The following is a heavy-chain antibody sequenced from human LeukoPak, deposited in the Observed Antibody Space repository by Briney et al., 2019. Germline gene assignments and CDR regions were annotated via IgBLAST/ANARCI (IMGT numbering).Heavy chain of an antibody. CDR2: ITYSGSI. CDR1: GGSFSGKY. Sequence: SETLSLTCAVSGGSFSGKYWTWIRQPPGKGLEWIGEITYSGSIYYNPSLKSRVTISLDTSKNQFSLKLNSVTAADTAVYYCARDLMTWGQGTLVTVSS. CDR3: ARDLMT. J-gene: IGHJ4*02. V-gene: IGHV4-34*01.